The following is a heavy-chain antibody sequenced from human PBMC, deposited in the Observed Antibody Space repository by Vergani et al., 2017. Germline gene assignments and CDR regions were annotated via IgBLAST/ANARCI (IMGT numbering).Heavy chain of an antibody. CDR2: IIPIFGTA. J-gene: IGHJ6*03. D-gene: IGHD2-2*01. CDR3: ARHCSSTSCYARYYYYYMDV. V-gene: IGHV1-69*01. Sequence: QVQLVQSGAEVKKPGSSVKVSCKASGGTFSSYAISWVRQAPGQGLEWMGGIIPIFGTANYAQKFQGRVTITADESTGTAYMELSSLRSEDTAVYYCARHCSSTSCYARYYYYYMDVGGKGTTVTVSS. CDR1: GGTFSSYA.